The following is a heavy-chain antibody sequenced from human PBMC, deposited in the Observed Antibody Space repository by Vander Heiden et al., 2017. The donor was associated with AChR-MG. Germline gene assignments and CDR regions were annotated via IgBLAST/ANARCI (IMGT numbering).Heavy chain of an antibody. CDR3: ARDPVGGSGGSYYYYMDV. CDR1: GFTFSSSA. V-gene: IGHV3-30-3*01. Sequence: QVQLVESGGGVVQPGRSLSLSCAASGFTFSSSAMHWVRQAPGKGLEWVAVISYDGSNKYYADSVKGRFTISRDNSKNTLYLQMNSLRAEDTAVYYCARDPVGGSGGSYYYYMDVWGKGTTVTVSS. J-gene: IGHJ6*03. CDR2: ISYDGSNK. D-gene: IGHD3-16*01.